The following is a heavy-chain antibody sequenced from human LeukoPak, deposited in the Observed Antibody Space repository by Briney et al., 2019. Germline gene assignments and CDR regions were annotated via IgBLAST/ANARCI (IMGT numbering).Heavy chain of an antibody. Sequence: SETLSLTCTVSGGSISSSNYYWGWIRQPPGKGLEWIGSISYSGTTYYNPSLKSRVTISVDTSKNQFSLKLSSVTAADTAVYYCARLHRGGNWGFDYWGQGTLVIVSS. J-gene: IGHJ4*02. CDR1: GGSISSSNYY. D-gene: IGHD7-27*01. V-gene: IGHV4-39*01. CDR2: ISYSGTT. CDR3: ARLHRGGNWGFDY.